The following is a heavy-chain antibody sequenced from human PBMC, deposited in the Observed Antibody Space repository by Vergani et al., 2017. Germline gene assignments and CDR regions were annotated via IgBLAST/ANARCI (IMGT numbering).Heavy chain of an antibody. CDR1: GFTFSDFS. CDR2: IGSSGPYV. V-gene: IGHV3-21*04. CDR3: AKDRYCSSTSCYGYMDV. J-gene: IGHJ6*03. D-gene: IGHD2-2*01. Sequence: EVQLVESGGGLVKPGGSLRLSCAASGFTFSDFSMSWVRQAPGKGLEWVAFIGSSGPYVNYADSVKGRFTISRDNSKNTLYLQMNSLRAEDTAVYYCAKDRYCSSTSCYGYMDVWGKGTTVVVSS.